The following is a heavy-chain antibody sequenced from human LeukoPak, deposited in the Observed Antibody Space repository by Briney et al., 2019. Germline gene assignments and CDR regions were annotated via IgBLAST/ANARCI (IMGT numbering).Heavy chain of an antibody. Sequence: GGSLRLSCAASGFTFSDYYMSWIRQAPGKGLEWVSYISSSGSTIYYADSVKGRFTISRDNAKNSLYLQMNSLRAEDTAVYYCARVRRSSFYYDFWSGYYRGGFDYWGQGTLVTVSS. CDR2: ISSSGSTI. V-gene: IGHV3-11*04. D-gene: IGHD3-3*01. J-gene: IGHJ4*02. CDR3: ARVRRSSFYYDFWSGYYRGGFDY. CDR1: GFTFSDYY.